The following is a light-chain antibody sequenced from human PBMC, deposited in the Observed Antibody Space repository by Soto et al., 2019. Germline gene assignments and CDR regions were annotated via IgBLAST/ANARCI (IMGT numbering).Light chain of an antibody. V-gene: IGKV1-6*01. CDR3: LQHDTFPYT. CDR2: GAS. CDR1: QDIRKD. Sequence: AIQMTQSPSSLSASVGDRVTITCRASQDIRKDLAWYQQKPGKAPQILIYGASTLQTGVASRFSGSGSATDFTLTISSLQPEDSAAYYCLQHDTFPYTFGQGTKLEIK. J-gene: IGKJ2*01.